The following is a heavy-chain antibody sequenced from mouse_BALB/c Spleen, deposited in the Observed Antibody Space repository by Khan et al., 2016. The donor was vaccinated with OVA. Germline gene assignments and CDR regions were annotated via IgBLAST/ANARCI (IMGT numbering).Heavy chain of an antibody. CDR1: GYTFTSYT. CDR2: INPSNGYT. V-gene: IGHV1-4*01. D-gene: IGHD2-14*01. J-gene: IGHJ3*01. Sequence: QVRLQQSGAELARPGASVKMSCKASGYTFTSYTIHWIKLRPGQGLEWIGYINPSNGYTNYNQKFKDKATLTADKSSTTAYMVLSRLTSDASALYNCVRDGAYHRNDGWFAYWGQGTLVTVSA. CDR3: VRDGAYHRNDGWFAY.